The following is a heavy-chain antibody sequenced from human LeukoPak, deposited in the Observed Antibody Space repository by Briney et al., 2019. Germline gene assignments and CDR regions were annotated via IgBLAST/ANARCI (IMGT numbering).Heavy chain of an antibody. Sequence: SETLSLTCAVYGGSFSGYYWSWIRQPPGKGLEWIGEISHSGSTNYNPSLKSRVTISVDTSKNQFSLKLSSVTAADTAVYYCARSEYSSSSSDYWGQGTLVTVSS. CDR1: GGSFSGYY. CDR3: ARSEYSSSSSDY. V-gene: IGHV4-34*01. J-gene: IGHJ4*02. CDR2: ISHSGST. D-gene: IGHD6-6*01.